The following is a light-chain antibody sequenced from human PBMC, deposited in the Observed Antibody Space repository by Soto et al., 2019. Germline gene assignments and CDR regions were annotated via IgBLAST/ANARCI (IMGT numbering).Light chain of an antibody. V-gene: IGKV1-5*03. CDR3: QHYNSYSEA. J-gene: IGKJ1*01. Sequence: DIQMTQSPSTLSVSVGDRLTITCRASQSISSWLAWYQQKPGKXPKXXIYKASTLKSGVPSRFSGSGSGTELTITISSLQPDNFVTYYCQHYNSYSEAFGQGTKVDIK. CDR1: QSISSW. CDR2: KAS.